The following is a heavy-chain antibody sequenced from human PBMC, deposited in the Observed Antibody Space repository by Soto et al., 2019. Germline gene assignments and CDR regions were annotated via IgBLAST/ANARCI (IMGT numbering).Heavy chain of an antibody. V-gene: IGHV3-64D*06. Sequence: GGSLRLSCSASGFTFSSYAMHWVRQAPGKGLEYASAISSNGGSTYYADSVKGRFTISRDNSKNTLYLQMSSLRAEDTAVYYCVKERYCGGDCYQLQYYYGMDVWGQGTTVTVSS. D-gene: IGHD2-21*02. J-gene: IGHJ6*02. CDR3: VKERYCGGDCYQLQYYYGMDV. CDR1: GFTFSSYA. CDR2: ISSNGGST.